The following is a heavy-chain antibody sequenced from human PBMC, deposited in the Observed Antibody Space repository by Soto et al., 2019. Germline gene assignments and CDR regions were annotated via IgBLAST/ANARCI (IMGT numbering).Heavy chain of an antibody. Sequence: PGGSLRLSCTASGFNFRIYTMNWVRQAPGEGLEWVSYISGSGTTTHYTDSVKGRFTVSRDNAKNSVYLQMNSLRAEDTAVYYCASDSYYYASDYWGQGTLVTVSS. D-gene: IGHD3-10*01. CDR1: GFNFRIYT. V-gene: IGHV3-48*04. J-gene: IGHJ4*02. CDR2: ISGSGTTT. CDR3: ASDSYYYASDY.